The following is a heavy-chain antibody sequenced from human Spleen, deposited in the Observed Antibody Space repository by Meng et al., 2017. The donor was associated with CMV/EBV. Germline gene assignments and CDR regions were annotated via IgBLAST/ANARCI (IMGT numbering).Heavy chain of an antibody. J-gene: IGHJ1*01. Sequence: TLSLTCTVSGGSISSSSYSWGWIRQPPGKGLEWVGAISYSGTTFYTPSLRNRVSISVDTSKNQFSLKLSSVTAADTAVYYCARPQQHWGQGTLVTVSS. CDR1: GGSISSSSYS. CDR3: ARPQQH. V-gene: IGHV4-39*01. CDR2: ISYSGTT.